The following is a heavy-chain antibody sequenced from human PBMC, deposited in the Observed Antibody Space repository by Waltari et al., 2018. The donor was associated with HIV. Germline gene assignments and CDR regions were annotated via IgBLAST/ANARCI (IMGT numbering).Heavy chain of an antibody. D-gene: IGHD3-3*01. CDR2: IYYSGGT. V-gene: IGHV4-39*01. J-gene: IGHJ4*02. CDR1: GASISSSSSY. Sequence: QLQLQESGPGLVKPSETLSLTCSVYGASISSSSSYWGWIRQPPGKGLEWIGHIYYSGGTYSNPSLKSRLTVSLDTSKSQVSLRLRSVTAADTAVYYCARRRVFSYDFDYWGQGNLVIVSS. CDR3: ARRRVFSYDFDY.